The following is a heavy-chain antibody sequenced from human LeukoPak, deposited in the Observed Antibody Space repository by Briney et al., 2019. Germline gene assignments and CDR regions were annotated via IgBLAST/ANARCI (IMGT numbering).Heavy chain of an antibody. V-gene: IGHV4-30-4*07. J-gene: IGHJ6*03. Sequence: SETLSLTCAVSGGSINSGGDSWSWIRQPPGKGLEWIGYNYYSGTMYYNPSLKSRVTISVDTSKNQFSLGLSSVTAADTAVYYCARQVGRGTQIYYMDVWGKGTTVTVSS. CDR2: NYYSGTM. CDR3: ARQVGRGTQIYYMDV. D-gene: IGHD3-16*01. CDR1: GGSINSGGDS.